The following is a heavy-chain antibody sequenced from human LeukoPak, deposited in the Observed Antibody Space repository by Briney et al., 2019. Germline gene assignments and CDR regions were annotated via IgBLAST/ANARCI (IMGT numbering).Heavy chain of an antibody. CDR3: ARDHGYNYGIDY. D-gene: IGHD5-18*01. CDR2: INPKTGAT. CDR1: GYSFTGYY. V-gene: IGHV1-2*02. J-gene: IGHJ4*02. Sequence: APVKVSCKASGYSFTGYYMHWVRQAPRQGLEWMGWINPKTGATKYAQNCRGRVTMTRDTSVSTVYMDLSGLTFDDTAVYYCARDHGYNYGIDYWGQGTLVTVSS.